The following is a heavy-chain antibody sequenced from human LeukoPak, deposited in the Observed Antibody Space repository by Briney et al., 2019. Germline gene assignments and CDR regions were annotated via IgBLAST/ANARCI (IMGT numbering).Heavy chain of an antibody. CDR2: IYNGGSA. CDR1: GFTVSSNY. J-gene: IGHJ4*02. CDR3: AREASYSGSWWYFDH. Sequence: PGGSLRLSCAASGFTVSSNYMSWVRQAPGKGLEWVSVIYNGGSANYADSVKGRLTISRDNSKNKVYLQMNSLRVEDTAVYYCAREASYSGSWWYFDHWGQGTLVTVSS. V-gene: IGHV3-66*01. D-gene: IGHD6-13*01.